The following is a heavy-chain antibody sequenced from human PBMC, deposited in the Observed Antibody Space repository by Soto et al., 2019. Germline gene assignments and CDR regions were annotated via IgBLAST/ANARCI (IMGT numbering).Heavy chain of an antibody. CDR3: ARIYCSSTSCYTFDH. J-gene: IGHJ4*02. V-gene: IGHV4-39*01. Sequence: SETLSLTCTVSGGSISSSSYYWGWIRQPPGKGLEWIGSIYYSGSTYYNPSLKSRVTISVDTSKNQFSLKLSSVTAADTAVYYCARIYCSSTSCYTFDHWGQGTLVTVSS. CDR2: IYYSGST. CDR1: GGSISSSSYY. D-gene: IGHD2-2*02.